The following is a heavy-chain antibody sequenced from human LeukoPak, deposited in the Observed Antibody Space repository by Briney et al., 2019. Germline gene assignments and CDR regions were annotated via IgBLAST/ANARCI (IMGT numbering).Heavy chain of an antibody. CDR2: IKSKTDGGTT. Sequence: GGSLRLSCAASGFTFTSYWMTWVRQAPGKGLEWVGRIKSKTDGGTTDYAAPVKGRFTISRDDSKNTLYLQMNSLKTEDTAVYYCTTGSDTAMVTYPFDYWGQGTLVTVSS. V-gene: IGHV3-15*01. CDR1: GFTFTSYW. CDR3: TTGSDTAMVTYPFDY. J-gene: IGHJ4*02. D-gene: IGHD5-18*01.